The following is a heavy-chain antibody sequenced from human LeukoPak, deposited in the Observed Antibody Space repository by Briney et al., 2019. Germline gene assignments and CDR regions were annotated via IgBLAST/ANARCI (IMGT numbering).Heavy chain of an antibody. J-gene: IGHJ4*02. Sequence: GESLKISCKGSGYSFSSYWIGWVRQMPGKGLEWMGIIYPGDSNTRYSPSFQGQVTISADRSISTAYLQWSSLKASDTAVYCCARHIAAAYYFDYWAQGTLVTVSP. CDR1: GYSFSSYW. CDR3: ARHIAAAYYFDY. D-gene: IGHD6-13*01. V-gene: IGHV5-51*01. CDR2: IYPGDSNT.